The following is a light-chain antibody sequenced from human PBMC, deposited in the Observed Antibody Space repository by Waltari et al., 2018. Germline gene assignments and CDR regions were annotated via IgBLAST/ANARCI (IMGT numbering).Light chain of an antibody. J-gene: IGLJ3*02. Sequence: QSVLTQPPSASGTPGQRVTISCSGRRSNIGSNYVSWYQQLPGTAPKLLIYRKNQRPPGVPDRFSGSKSGTSASLAISGLRSEDEADYYCAAWDDSLSGPGVFGGGTKLTVL. CDR2: RKN. CDR3: AAWDDSLSGPGV. CDR1: RSNIGSNY. V-gene: IGLV1-47*01.